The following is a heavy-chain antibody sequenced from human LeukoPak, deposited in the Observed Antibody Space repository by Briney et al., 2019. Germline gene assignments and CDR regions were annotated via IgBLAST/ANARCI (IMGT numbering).Heavy chain of an antibody. CDR1: GFTFSDYW. Sequence: GGSLRLSCAASGFTFSDYWMHWVRQAPGKGLVWVSRINGDGRTTTYADSVKGRFTISRDNAKSTLFLQMNSLRAEDTAVYYCARNTGTTYNLWGQGTLVTVSS. CDR3: ARNTGTTYNL. J-gene: IGHJ5*02. CDR2: INGDGRTT. V-gene: IGHV3-74*01. D-gene: IGHD1-1*01.